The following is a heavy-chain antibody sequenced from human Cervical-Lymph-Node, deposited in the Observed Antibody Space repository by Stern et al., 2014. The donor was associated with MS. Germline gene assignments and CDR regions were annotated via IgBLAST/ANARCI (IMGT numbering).Heavy chain of an antibody. J-gene: IGHJ6*02. V-gene: IGHV4-59*01. D-gene: IGHD1-26*01. CDR2: VYHSGST. Sequence: QLQLQESGPGLVKPSETLSLTCTVSGGSINNYYWTWMRQPPGKGLEWIGYVYHSGSTNYNPSLKSRVTISVDTSKNQFSLRLNSVTAADTAVYYCARDRYIVPGYYYYGLDVWGQGTSVTVSS. CDR3: ARDRYIVPGYYYYGLDV. CDR1: GGSINNYY.